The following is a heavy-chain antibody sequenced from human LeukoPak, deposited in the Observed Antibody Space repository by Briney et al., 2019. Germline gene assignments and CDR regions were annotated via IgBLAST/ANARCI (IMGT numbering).Heavy chain of an antibody. D-gene: IGHD6-13*01. CDR2: ISSSSSYI. Sequence: KAGGSLRLSCAASGFTFSSYSMNWVRQAPGKGLEGVSSISSSSSYIYYADSVKGRFTISRDNAKNSLYLQMNSLRAEDTAVYYCARGGYSSTLYGRYQHWGQGTLVTVSP. CDR3: ARGGYSSTLYGRYQH. V-gene: IGHV3-21*01. CDR1: GFTFSSYS. J-gene: IGHJ1*01.